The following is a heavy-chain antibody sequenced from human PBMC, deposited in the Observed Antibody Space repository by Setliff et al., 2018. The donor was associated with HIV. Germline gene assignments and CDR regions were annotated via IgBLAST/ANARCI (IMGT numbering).Heavy chain of an antibody. V-gene: IGHV1-46*01. CDR3: VREARGGYFDY. CDR1: GYTFTSYY. J-gene: IGHJ4*02. D-gene: IGHD2-15*01. CDR2: VIPSTGDT. Sequence: ASVKVSCKASGYTFTSYYIHWVRQAPGQGLEWMGIVIPSTGDTNYAQNFQGRVTMTRGTSTNTVYMDLSSLKSEDTAVYYCVREARGGYFDYWGQGTLVTVSS.